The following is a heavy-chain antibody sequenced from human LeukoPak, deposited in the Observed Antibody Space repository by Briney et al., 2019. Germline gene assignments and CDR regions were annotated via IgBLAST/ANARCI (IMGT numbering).Heavy chain of an antibody. CDR1: GFTFNNYA. CDR3: ANATVRAWFDP. J-gene: IGHJ5*02. Sequence: GGSLRLSCAASGFTFNNYAMNWVRQAPGKGREWVSAISGSGGSTYYADSVKGRFTISRDNSKNTLYLQMNSLRAEDTAVYYCANATVRAWFDPWGQGTLVTVSS. D-gene: IGHD1-14*01. V-gene: IGHV3-23*01. CDR2: ISGSGGST.